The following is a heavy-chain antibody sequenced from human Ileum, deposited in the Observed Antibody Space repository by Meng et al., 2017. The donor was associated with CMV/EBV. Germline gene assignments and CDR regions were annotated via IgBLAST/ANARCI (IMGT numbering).Heavy chain of an antibody. D-gene: IGHD1-26*01. CDR2: INTNTGKA. CDR3: ARDGLKERWVDY. Sequence: KASGYSFTSNTLIWVRQAPGQGPEWMGWINTNTGKATYARDFKGRVVFSLDTSVSTAYMQISSLKAEDTAVYYCARDGLKERWVDYWGQGTLVTVSS. CDR1: GYSFTSNT. V-gene: IGHV7-4-1*02. J-gene: IGHJ4*02.